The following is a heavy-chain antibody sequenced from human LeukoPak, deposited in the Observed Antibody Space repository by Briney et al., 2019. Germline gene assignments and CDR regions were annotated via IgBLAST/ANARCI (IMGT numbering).Heavy chain of an antibody. CDR1: GYTFTGYY. Sequence: GASVKVSCKASGYTFTGYYMHWVRQAPGQGLEWMGRINPNSGGTNYAQKFQGRVIMNMDTSISTAYMEVSRLRSDDTAVYYCASAYRNYGSGSYYHGFDPWGQGTLVTVSS. V-gene: IGHV1-2*06. CDR3: ASAYRNYGSGSYYHGFDP. D-gene: IGHD3-10*01. CDR2: INPNSGGT. J-gene: IGHJ5*02.